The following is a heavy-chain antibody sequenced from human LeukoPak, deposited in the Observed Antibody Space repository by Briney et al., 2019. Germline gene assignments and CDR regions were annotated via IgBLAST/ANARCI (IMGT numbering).Heavy chain of an antibody. CDR1: GFSFSSFA. Sequence: GGSLRLSCAASGFSFSSFAMSWVRRAPGKGLEWVSYISSSSSYTNYADSVKGRFTISRDNAKNSLYLQMNSLRAEDTAVYYCARVGYCSSTSCYLSADFDYWGQGTLVTVSS. CDR2: ISSSSSYT. J-gene: IGHJ4*02. CDR3: ARVGYCSSTSCYLSADFDY. V-gene: IGHV3-21*05. D-gene: IGHD2-2*01.